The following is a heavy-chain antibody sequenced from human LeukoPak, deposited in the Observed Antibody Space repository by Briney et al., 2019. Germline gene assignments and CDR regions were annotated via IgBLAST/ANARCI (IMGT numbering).Heavy chain of an antibody. Sequence: GGSLRLSCAASGFTFSSYGMHWVRQAPGKGLEWVAVISYDGSNKYYADSVKGRFTISRDNSKNTLYLQMNSLRAEDTAVYYCARSAVAGTPLDYWGQGTLVTVSS. CDR2: ISYDGSNK. CDR1: GFTFSSYG. V-gene: IGHV3-30*03. D-gene: IGHD6-19*01. CDR3: ARSAVAGTPLDY. J-gene: IGHJ4*02.